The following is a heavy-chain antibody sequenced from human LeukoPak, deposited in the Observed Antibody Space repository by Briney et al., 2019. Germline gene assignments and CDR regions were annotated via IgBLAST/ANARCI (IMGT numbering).Heavy chain of an antibody. D-gene: IGHD3-9*01. CDR1: GFTFSSYA. V-gene: IGHV3-7*04. CDR2: IKQDGSEK. Sequence: GGSLRLSCAASGFTFSSYAMSWVRQAPGKGLEWVANIKQDGSEKFYVDSVKGRFTISRDNAKNSLYLQMNTLRAEDTAVYYCARATIGADSYYYYMDVWGKGTTVTVSS. CDR3: ARATIGADSYYYYMDV. J-gene: IGHJ6*03.